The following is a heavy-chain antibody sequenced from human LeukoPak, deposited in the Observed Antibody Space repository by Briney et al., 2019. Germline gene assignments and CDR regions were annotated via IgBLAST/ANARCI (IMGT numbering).Heavy chain of an antibody. D-gene: IGHD5/OR15-5a*01. J-gene: IGHJ6*02. CDR2: ISRTGNYI. V-gene: IGHV3-21*01. CDR1: GFTFTNAW. Sequence: GGSLRLSCAASGFTFTNAWMNWVRQAPGKGLEWVSSISRTGNYIYYADSPKGRFTISRDNAKNSLYLQMNSLRAEDTAVYYCARDVLDDYYYGMDVWGQGTTVTVSS. CDR3: ARDVLDDYYYGMDV.